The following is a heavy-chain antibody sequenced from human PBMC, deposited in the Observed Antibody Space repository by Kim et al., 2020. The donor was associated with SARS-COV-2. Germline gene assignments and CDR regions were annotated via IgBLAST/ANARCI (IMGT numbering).Heavy chain of an antibody. J-gene: IGHJ4*02. CDR1: GFTVSSNY. CDR3: AKDNDY. V-gene: IGHV3-53*01. CDR2: IYSDVST. Sequence: GGSLRLSCAASGFTVSSNYMSWVRQAPGKGLEWVSIIYSDVSTYYAYSVTGLFTISRDNSKNTLDLEMNSLRAEYTAVYYGAKDNDYCGQGTLFTVSS.